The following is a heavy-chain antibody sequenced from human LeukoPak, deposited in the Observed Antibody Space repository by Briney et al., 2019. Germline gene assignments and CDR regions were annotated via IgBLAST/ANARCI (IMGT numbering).Heavy chain of an antibody. J-gene: IGHJ6*02. CDR2: ISSSGSTI. Sequence: GGSLRLSCAASGFTFSSYEMNWVRQAPGKGLEWVSYISSSGSTIYYADSVKGRFTISRDNAKNSLDLQMNSLRAEDTAVYYCARVLVVVVPAAIIPHDAMDVWGQGTTVTVSS. CDR1: GFTFSSYE. V-gene: IGHV3-48*03. D-gene: IGHD2-2*01. CDR3: ARVLVVVVPAAIIPHDAMDV.